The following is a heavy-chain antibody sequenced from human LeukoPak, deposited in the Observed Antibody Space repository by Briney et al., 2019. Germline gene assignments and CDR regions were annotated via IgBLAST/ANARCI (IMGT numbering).Heavy chain of an antibody. CDR1: GGSISSSSYY. Sequence: PSETLSLTCTVSGGSISSSSYYWGWIRQPPGKGLEWIGSIYYSGSTYYNPSLKSRVTISVDTSKNQFSLKLSSVTAADTAVYYCARQTGDILTVDYWGQGTLVTVSS. J-gene: IGHJ4*02. CDR3: ARQTGDILTVDY. V-gene: IGHV4-39*01. D-gene: IGHD3-9*01. CDR2: IYYSGST.